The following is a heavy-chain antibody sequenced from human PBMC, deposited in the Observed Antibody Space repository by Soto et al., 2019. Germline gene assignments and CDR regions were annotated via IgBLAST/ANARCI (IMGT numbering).Heavy chain of an antibody. CDR1: GFTFGYYA. CDR3: TRVRQFSFDY. V-gene: IGHV3-49*03. J-gene: IGHJ4*02. Sequence: GGSLRLSCTASGFTFGYYAMSWFRQAPGKGLEWVGFIRSKAYGGTTEYAAPVKGRFTISRDDSKSIAYLQMNSLKTEDTAVYYCTRVRQFSFDYWGQGTLVTVSS. CDR2: IRSKAYGGTT.